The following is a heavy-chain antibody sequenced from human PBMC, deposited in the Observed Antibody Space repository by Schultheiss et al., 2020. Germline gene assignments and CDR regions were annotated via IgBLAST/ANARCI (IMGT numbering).Heavy chain of an antibody. J-gene: IGHJ4*02. CDR3: AREDIVGATTADY. CDR2: ISYDGSNK. D-gene: IGHD1-26*01. Sequence: GGSLRLSCAASEFTVSSNYINWVRQAPGKGLEWVAVISYDGSNKYYADSVKGRFTISRDNAKNSLYLQMNSLRAEDTAVYYCAREDIVGATTADYWGQGTLVTVSS. V-gene: IGHV3-30*03. CDR1: EFTVSSNY.